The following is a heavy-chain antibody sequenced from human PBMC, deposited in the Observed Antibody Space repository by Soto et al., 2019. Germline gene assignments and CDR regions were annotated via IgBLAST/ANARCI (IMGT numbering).Heavy chain of an antibody. Sequence: SKTLYIACPVSGNSNTSDQWRWLPQPPGKELEWIGYIYYSGSTNYNPSLKSRVTISVDTSKNQFSLTLSSVTAADTAVYYRGRDYGVVVAVPGSNSCMLFCDPATMRTV. J-gene: IGHJ3*01. CDR2: IYYSGST. D-gene: IGHD2-15*01. CDR3: GRDYGVVVAVPGSNSCMLF. CDR1: GNSNTSDQ. V-gene: IGHV4-59*01.